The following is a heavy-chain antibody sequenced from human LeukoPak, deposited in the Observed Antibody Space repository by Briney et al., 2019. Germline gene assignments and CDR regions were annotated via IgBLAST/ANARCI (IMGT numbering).Heavy chain of an antibody. D-gene: IGHD3-10*01. Sequence: GGSLRLSCAASGFTFSSYAISWVRQAPGKGLEWVSAISGSGGSTYYADSVKGRFTISRDNSKNTLYLQMNSLRAEDTAVYYCAKTPVLLWFGESYFDYWGQGNLVTVSS. V-gene: IGHV3-23*01. J-gene: IGHJ4*02. CDR1: GFTFSSYA. CDR2: ISGSGGST. CDR3: AKTPVLLWFGESYFDY.